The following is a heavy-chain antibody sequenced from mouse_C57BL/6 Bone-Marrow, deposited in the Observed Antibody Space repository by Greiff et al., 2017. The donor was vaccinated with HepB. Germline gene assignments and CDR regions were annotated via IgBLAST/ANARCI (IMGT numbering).Heavy chain of an antibody. Sequence: QVQLKESGAELVKPGASVKISCKASGYAFSSYWMNWVKQRPGKGLEWIGQIYPGDGDTNYNGKFKGKATLTADKSSSTAYMQLSSLTSEDSAVYFCARLPPITTVVATDWYFDVWGTGTTVTVAS. D-gene: IGHD1-1*01. V-gene: IGHV1-80*01. CDR2: IYPGDGDT. CDR1: GYAFSSYW. CDR3: ARLPPITTVVATDWYFDV. J-gene: IGHJ1*03.